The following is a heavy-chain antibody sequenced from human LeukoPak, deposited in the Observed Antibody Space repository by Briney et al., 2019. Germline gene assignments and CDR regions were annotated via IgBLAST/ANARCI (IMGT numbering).Heavy chain of an antibody. Sequence: SETLSLTCTVSGGSISSYYWSWIRQPPGKGLEWIGYIYYSGSTNYNPSLKSRVTISVDTSKNQFSLRLSSVTAADTAVYYCARDASSSWPPYWGQGTLVTVSS. V-gene: IGHV4-59*12. CDR2: IYYSGST. J-gene: IGHJ4*02. CDR3: ARDASSSWPPY. D-gene: IGHD6-13*01. CDR1: GGSISSYY.